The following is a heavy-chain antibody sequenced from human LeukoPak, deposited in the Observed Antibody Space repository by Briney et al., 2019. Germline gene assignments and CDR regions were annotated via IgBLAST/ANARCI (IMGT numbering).Heavy chain of an antibody. D-gene: IGHD2-15*01. CDR2: ISYDGRNK. V-gene: IGHV3-30-3*01. Sequence: PGGSLRLSCAASGFTFSSYAMHWVRQAPGKGLEWVAVISYDGRNKYYADSVKGRFTISRDNSKNTLYLQMNSLRAEDTAVYYCARASGYCSGGSCYSIVGGYYFDYWGQGTLVTVSS. CDR1: GFTFSSYA. J-gene: IGHJ4*02. CDR3: ARASGYCSGGSCYSIVGGYYFDY.